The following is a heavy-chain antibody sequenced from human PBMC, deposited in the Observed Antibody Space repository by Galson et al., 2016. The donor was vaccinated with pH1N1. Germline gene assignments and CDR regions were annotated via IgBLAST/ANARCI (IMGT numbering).Heavy chain of an antibody. CDR3: AKDQGAVVSATILGYFSYGLDV. CDR1: SGSLSGYY. CDR2: IGDRADSE. V-gene: IGHV3-23*01. D-gene: IGHD1-26*01. J-gene: IGHJ6*02. Sequence: ETLSLTCTVSSGSLSGYYWNWVRQAPGKGLEWVSSIGDRADSEYYLDSVKGRFTISRDDATNTVYLQMNSLSAEDTAVYYCAKDQGAVVSATILGYFSYGLDVWGRGTTVTVSS.